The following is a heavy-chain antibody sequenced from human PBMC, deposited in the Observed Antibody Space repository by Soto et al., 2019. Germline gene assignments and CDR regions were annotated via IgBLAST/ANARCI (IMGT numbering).Heavy chain of an antibody. CDR2: VDHRGST. Sequence: SETLSLTCVVSGESFSGYYWSWIRQTPGMGLEWIGEVDHRGSTTYNPSPKNRASISIDSSKNLFSLELTSVTAADTALYFCARYEYGNSLYGVDVWGQGTRVTVSS. J-gene: IGHJ6*02. CDR3: ARYEYGNSLYGVDV. D-gene: IGHD1-7*01. V-gene: IGHV4-34*01. CDR1: GESFSGYY.